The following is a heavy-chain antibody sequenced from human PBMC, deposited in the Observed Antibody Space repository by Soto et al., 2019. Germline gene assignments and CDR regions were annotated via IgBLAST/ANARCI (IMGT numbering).Heavy chain of an antibody. V-gene: IGHV4-34*01. CDR2: INHSGST. Sequence: PSETLSLTCAVYGGSFSGYYWSWIRQPPGKGLEWIGEINHSGSTNYNPSLKSRVTISVDTSKKQFSLKLSSVTAADTAVDYCARDTPFDVWGQGTMVTVSS. J-gene: IGHJ3*01. D-gene: IGHD2-2*02. CDR3: ARDTPFDV. CDR1: GGSFSGYY.